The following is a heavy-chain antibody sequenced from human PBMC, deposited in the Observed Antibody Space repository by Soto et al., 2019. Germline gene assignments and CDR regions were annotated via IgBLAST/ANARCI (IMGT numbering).Heavy chain of an antibody. Sequence: ASVKVSCKASGYTFTSYAMHWVRQAPGQRLEWMGWINAGNGNTKYSQKFQGRVTITRDTSASTAYMELSSLRSEDTAVYYCARDHRGICSGGSCYGYYYGMDVWGQGTTVTVSS. D-gene: IGHD2-15*01. V-gene: IGHV1-3*01. CDR2: INAGNGNT. CDR1: GYTFTSYA. CDR3: ARDHRGICSGGSCYGYYYGMDV. J-gene: IGHJ6*02.